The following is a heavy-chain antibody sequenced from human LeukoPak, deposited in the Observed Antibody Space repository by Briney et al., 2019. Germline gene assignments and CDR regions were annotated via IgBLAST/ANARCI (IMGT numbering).Heavy chain of an antibody. CDR3: AKDCTAMVMGDAFDI. V-gene: IGHV3-23*01. D-gene: IGHD5-18*01. J-gene: IGHJ3*02. CDR1: GFTFSSYA. Sequence: GGSLRLSRAASGFTFSSYAMSWVRQAPGKGLEWVSAISGSGGSTYYADSVKGRFTISRDNSKNTLYLQMNSLRAEDTALYYCAKDCTAMVMGDAFDIWGQGTMVTVSS. CDR2: ISGSGGST.